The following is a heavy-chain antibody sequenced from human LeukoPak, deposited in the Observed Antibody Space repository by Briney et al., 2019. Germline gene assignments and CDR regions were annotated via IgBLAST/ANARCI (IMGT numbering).Heavy chain of an antibody. CDR2: IYYSGCT. J-gene: IGHJ4*02. V-gene: IGHV4-59*01. D-gene: IGHD1-26*01. Sequence: SETLSLTCTVSGGSISSYYWSWIRQPPGKGLEWIGYIYYSGCTNYNPSLKSRVTISVDTSKNQFSLKLSSVTAADTAVYYCARDPSGSSGLYFDYWGQGTLVTVSS. CDR1: GGSISSYY. CDR3: ARDPSGSSGLYFDY.